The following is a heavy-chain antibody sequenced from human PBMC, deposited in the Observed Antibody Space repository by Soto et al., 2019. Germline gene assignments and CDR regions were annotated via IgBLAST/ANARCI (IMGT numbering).Heavy chain of an antibody. CDR2: ISSSSSYI. D-gene: IGHD4-17*01. Sequence: GGSLRLSCAASGFTFSSYSMNWVRQAPGKGLEWVSSISSSSSYIYYADSVKGRFTISRDNAKNSLYLQMNSLRAEDTAVYYCARIGATLTTSYYYMDVWGKGTTVTVSS. CDR3: ARIGATLTTSYYYMDV. V-gene: IGHV3-21*01. CDR1: GFTFSSYS. J-gene: IGHJ6*03.